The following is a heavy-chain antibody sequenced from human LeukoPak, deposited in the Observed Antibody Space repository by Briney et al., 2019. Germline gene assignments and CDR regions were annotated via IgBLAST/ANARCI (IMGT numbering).Heavy chain of an antibody. D-gene: IGHD2-2*01. Sequence: KAGESLKISCKGSGYSFTNYWIGWVRQMPGKGLEWMGRIDPSDSNTNYSPSFQGHVTISADKSISTAYLQWSSLQASDTAMYYCAILGGHDCSSTSCYSGSYYYYGMDVWGQGTTVTVSS. CDR1: GYSFTNYW. CDR3: AILGGHDCSSTSCYSGSYYYYGMDV. J-gene: IGHJ6*02. V-gene: IGHV5-10-1*01. CDR2: IDPSDSNT.